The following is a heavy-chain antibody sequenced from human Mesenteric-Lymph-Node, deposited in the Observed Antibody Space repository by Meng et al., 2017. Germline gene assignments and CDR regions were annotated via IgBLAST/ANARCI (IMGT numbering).Heavy chain of an antibody. J-gene: IGHJ4*02. CDR2: ISGSAVTT. CDR3: ARDSSGSGNPEY. Sequence: GASLKISCAASGFTFGSYAMSWVRQAPGMGLEWVSAISGSAVTTYYADSVKGRFTTSRDNSKNTLYLQMNSLRAEDTAVYYCARDSSGSGNPEYWGQGTLVTVSS. CDR1: GFTFGSYA. V-gene: IGHV3-23*01. D-gene: IGHD3-10*01.